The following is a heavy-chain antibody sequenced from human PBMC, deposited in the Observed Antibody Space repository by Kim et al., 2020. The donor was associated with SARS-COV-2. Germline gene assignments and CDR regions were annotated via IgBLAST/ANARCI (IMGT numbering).Heavy chain of an antibody. J-gene: IGHJ4*02. Sequence: GGSLRLSCAVSGFTFSSYWMHWVRQAPGKGLVWVSRIKTDGSRTDYADSVEGRFTVSRDNAKNMLYLQMNSLRAEDTAVYYCARDRVGNTAIDYWGQGT. D-gene: IGHD2-15*01. CDR2: IKTDGSRT. CDR3: ARDRVGNTAIDY. CDR1: GFTFSSYW. V-gene: IGHV3-74*01.